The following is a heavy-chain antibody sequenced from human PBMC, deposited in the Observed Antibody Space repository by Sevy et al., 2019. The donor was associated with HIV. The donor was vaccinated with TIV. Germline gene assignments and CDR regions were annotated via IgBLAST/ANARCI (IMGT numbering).Heavy chain of an antibody. Sequence: ASVKVSCKASGGTFYSYVISWVRHAPGEGLEWMGGIIPIFRATNYAQKFQGRVTITADESTSAAYMELSSLRSEDTAVYYCARAVKAVTGTAFDYWGQGTLVTVSS. CDR1: GGTFYSYV. V-gene: IGHV1-69*13. D-gene: IGHD6-19*01. J-gene: IGHJ4*02. CDR3: ARAVKAVTGTAFDY. CDR2: IIPIFRAT.